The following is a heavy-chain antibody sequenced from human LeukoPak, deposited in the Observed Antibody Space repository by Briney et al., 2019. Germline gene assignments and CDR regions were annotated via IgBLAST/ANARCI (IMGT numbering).Heavy chain of an antibody. CDR3: ARRYYYNLGSFPFDF. J-gene: IGHJ4*02. D-gene: IGHD3-10*01. CDR1: GGPFSGYF. Sequence: SETLSLTCAVSGGPFSGYFWSWIRQSSGKGLEWIGEIHNSGTTNYNPSLNSRVTISEDTSKNQFYLNLSSVTAANTAVYYCARRYYYNLGSFPFDFWGQGTLVTVSS. CDR2: IHNSGTT. V-gene: IGHV4-34*01.